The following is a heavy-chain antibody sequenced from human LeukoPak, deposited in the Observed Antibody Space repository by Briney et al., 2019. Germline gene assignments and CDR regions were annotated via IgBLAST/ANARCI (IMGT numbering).Heavy chain of an antibody. V-gene: IGHV4-39*07. J-gene: IGHJ5*02. CDR3: AKDGVFGWFDP. D-gene: IGHD2-8*01. CDR1: SGSISTSNYY. CDR2: IFYTGST. Sequence: PSETLSLTCTVSSGSISTSNYYWGWVRQPPGKALEWIGNIFYTGSTYYSPSLKSRVTISLDTSRNQFSLRLTSVTAADTAVYYCAKDGVFGWFDPWGQGTLVTVSP.